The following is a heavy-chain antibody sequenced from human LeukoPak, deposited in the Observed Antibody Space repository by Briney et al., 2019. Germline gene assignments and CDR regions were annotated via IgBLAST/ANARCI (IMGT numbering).Heavy chain of an antibody. CDR2: IRYDGSNK. D-gene: IGHD1-1*01. CDR3: APRDWNDGPASH. CDR1: GFTFSSYG. Sequence: GGSLRLSCAASGFTFSSYGMHWVRQAPGKGLEWVAFIRYDGSNKYYADSVKGRFTISRDNSKNTLYLQMNSLRAEDTAVYYCAPRDWNDGPASHWGQGTLVTVCS. J-gene: IGHJ4*02. V-gene: IGHV3-30*02.